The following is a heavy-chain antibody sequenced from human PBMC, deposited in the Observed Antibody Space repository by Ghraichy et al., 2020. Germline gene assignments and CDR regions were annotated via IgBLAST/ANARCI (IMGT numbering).Heavy chain of an antibody. Sequence: SETLSLTCTVSGGSISSYYWSWIRQPPGKGLEWIGYIYYSGSTNYNPSLKSRVTISVDTSKNQFSLKLSSVTAADTAVYYCAATEEDDYGDSDYGGFDYWGQGTLVTVSS. J-gene: IGHJ4*02. CDR3: AATEEDDYGDSDYGGFDY. D-gene: IGHD4-17*01. CDR2: IYYSGST. CDR1: GGSISSYY. V-gene: IGHV4-59*01.